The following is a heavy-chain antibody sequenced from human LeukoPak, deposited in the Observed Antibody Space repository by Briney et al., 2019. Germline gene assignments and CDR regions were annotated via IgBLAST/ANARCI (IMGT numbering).Heavy chain of an antibody. J-gene: IGHJ3*02. Sequence: GGSLRLSYAASGFTFSSYSMNWVRQAPGKGLEWVSSISSSSSYIYYADSVKGRFTISRDNAKNSLYLQMNSLRAEDTAVYYCARARSGHAFDIWGQGTMVTVSS. CDR1: GFTFSSYS. CDR2: ISSSSSYI. D-gene: IGHD3-3*01. CDR3: ARARSGHAFDI. V-gene: IGHV3-21*01.